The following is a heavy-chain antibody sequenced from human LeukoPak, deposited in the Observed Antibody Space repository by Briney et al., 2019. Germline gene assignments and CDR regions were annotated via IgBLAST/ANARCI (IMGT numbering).Heavy chain of an antibody. V-gene: IGHV3-49*03. CDR1: GFSFSNYW. D-gene: IGHD3-16*01. CDR2: IRSKAYGGTI. J-gene: IGHJ4*02. CDR3: TRGVGAY. Sequence: GGSLRLSCAASGFSFSNYWMSWFRQAPGKGLEWVGFIRSKAYGGTIEYAASVKGRFTISRDDSKSIAYLQMNSLKTEDTAVYHCTRGVGAYWGQGTLVTVSS.